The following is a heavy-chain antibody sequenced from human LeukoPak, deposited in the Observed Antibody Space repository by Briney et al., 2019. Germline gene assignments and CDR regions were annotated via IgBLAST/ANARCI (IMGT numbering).Heavy chain of an antibody. CDR3: AKDGDCSSTSCSPFDY. CDR1: EFTFSSYG. V-gene: IGHV3-30*02. Sequence: GGSLRLSCAASEFTFSSYGMHWVSQAPGKGLEWVAFIRYDGSNKYYADSVKGRFTISRDNSKNTLYLQMNSLRAEDTAVYYCAKDGDCSSTSCSPFDYWGQGTLVTVSS. D-gene: IGHD2-2*01. CDR2: IRYDGSNK. J-gene: IGHJ4*02.